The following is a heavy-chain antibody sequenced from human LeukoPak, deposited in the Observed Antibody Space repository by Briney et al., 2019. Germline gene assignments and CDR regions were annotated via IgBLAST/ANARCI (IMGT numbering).Heavy chain of an antibody. J-gene: IGHJ6*04. CDR1: GFTFSSSW. Sequence: HPGGSLRLSCAASGFTFSSSWMHWVRQAPGKGPMWVSRINSDGSVTNYVDSVKGRFTISRDNAKNTVYLQMNSLRAEDTAVYYCAREEFDYYGSVYGMDVWGKGTTVTVSS. CDR2: INSDGSVT. V-gene: IGHV3-74*01. D-gene: IGHD3-10*01. CDR3: AREEFDYYGSVYGMDV.